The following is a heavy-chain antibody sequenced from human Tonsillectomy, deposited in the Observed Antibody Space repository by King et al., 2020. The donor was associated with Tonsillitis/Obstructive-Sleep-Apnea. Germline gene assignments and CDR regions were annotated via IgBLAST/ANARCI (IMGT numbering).Heavy chain of an antibody. Sequence: HVQLQESGPGLVKPSETLSLICTDSGDSISSYYWSWIRQPPGKGLEWIGYIYYSGSTNYNPSLKSRVIISVDTSKNQFSLKLSSVTAADTAVYYCAGGSSRSNWFDPWGQGTLVSVSS. J-gene: IGHJ5*02. D-gene: IGHD6-13*01. CDR3: AGGSSRSNWFDP. CDR2: IYYSGST. CDR1: GDSISSYY. V-gene: IGHV4-59*08.